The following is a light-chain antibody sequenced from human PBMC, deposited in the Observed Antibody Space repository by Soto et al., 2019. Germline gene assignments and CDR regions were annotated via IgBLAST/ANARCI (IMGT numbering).Light chain of an antibody. V-gene: IGKV1-9*01. Sequence: DIPLTQSPSFLSASVGDTVTITCRASQGMSTYLAWYQQKPGKVPKLLIRSASTLQSWVPPRFSGGGSGTEFTLAISTLLPDVSGIYYCQQLNGYQLAFGGGTNVEIK. J-gene: IGKJ4*01. CDR3: QQLNGYQLA. CDR2: SAS. CDR1: QGMSTY.